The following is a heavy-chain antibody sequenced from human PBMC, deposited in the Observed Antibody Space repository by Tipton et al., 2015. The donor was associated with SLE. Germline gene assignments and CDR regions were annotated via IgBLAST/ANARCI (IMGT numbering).Heavy chain of an antibody. Sequence: SLRLSCAASGFTFSSYAIHWVRQAPGKGLEWVAVISYDGSNKYYADSVKGRFTISRDNSKNTLYLQMNSLRAEDTAVYYCARDPGTWIQLWFGYFDLWGRGTLVTVSS. CDR3: ARDPGTWIQLWFGYFDL. J-gene: IGHJ2*01. CDR2: ISYDGSNK. V-gene: IGHV3-30*04. D-gene: IGHD5-18*01. CDR1: GFTFSSYA.